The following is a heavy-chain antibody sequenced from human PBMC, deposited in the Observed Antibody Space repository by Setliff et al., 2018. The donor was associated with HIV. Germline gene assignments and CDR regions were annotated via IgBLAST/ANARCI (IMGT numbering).Heavy chain of an antibody. J-gene: IGHJ1*01. CDR1: GDSISRSRYY. D-gene: IGHD3-10*01. V-gene: IGHV4-39*07. Sequence: SETLSLTCVVSGDSISRSRYYWGWIRQPPGKGLEWIGEITHSGSTNYNPSLKSRVTISIDTSKNQFSLKVNSVTAADTAVYYCATDGGLWFGRHSYLQNWGQGTLVTVSS. CDR3: ATDGGLWFGRHSYLQN. CDR2: ITHSGST.